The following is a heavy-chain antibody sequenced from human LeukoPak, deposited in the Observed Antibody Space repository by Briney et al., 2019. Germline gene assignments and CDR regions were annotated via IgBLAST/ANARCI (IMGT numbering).Heavy chain of an antibody. Sequence: SQTLSLTCTVSGGSIGSGGYYWSWIRQHPGKGLEWIGYIYYSGSTYYNPSLKSRVTISVDTSKNQFSLKLSSVTAADTAVYYCAREGSSSWYHYFDYWGQGTLVTVSS. D-gene: IGHD6-13*01. J-gene: IGHJ4*02. V-gene: IGHV4-31*03. CDR1: GGSIGSGGYY. CDR2: IYYSGST. CDR3: AREGSSSWYHYFDY.